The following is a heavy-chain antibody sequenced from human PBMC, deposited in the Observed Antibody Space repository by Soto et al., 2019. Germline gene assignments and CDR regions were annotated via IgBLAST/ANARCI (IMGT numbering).Heavy chain of an antibody. Sequence: EVQLVESGGGLVQPGGSLRLSCAASGFTFSSYEMNWVRQAPGKGLEWVSYISSSGSTIYYADSVKGRFTISRDNAKNSLYLQMNRLRDDDKAVYYCARGPRRIAAAGTAYYSMDVWGQGTTVTVSS. J-gene: IGHJ6*02. CDR3: ARGPRRIAAAGTAYYSMDV. CDR2: ISSSGSTI. CDR1: GFTFSSYE. D-gene: IGHD6-13*01. V-gene: IGHV3-48*03.